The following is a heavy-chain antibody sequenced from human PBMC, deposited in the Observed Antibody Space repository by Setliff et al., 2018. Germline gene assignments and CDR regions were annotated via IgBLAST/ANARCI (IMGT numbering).Heavy chain of an antibody. V-gene: IGHV4-59*11. J-gene: IGHJ4*02. Sequence: SETLSLTCTVSGGSSSSHYWSWIRQPPGKGLEWIGYIHYSGTTNYNPSLKSRVTLTLDTAKNQFSLELRAVTAADTALYYCARENGYCSGGACYFMFDYWGQGTLVTVSS. D-gene: IGHD2-15*01. CDR1: GGSSSSHY. CDR3: ARENGYCSGGACYFMFDY. CDR2: IHYSGTT.